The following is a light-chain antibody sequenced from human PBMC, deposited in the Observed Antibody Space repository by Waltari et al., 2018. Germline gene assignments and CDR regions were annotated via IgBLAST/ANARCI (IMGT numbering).Light chain of an antibody. CDR1: QSVDKY. V-gene: IGKV3-11*01. J-gene: IGKJ4*01. Sequence: EIVLTQSPATLSLSPGERATLSCRASQSVDKYLAWYQQKPGQAPRLLIYDASKTASGIPGRVSGSGSGTDFTLTSSSLEPEDVAVYYCQQRRVWPPVTFGGGTKVEIK. CDR3: QQRRVWPPVT. CDR2: DAS.